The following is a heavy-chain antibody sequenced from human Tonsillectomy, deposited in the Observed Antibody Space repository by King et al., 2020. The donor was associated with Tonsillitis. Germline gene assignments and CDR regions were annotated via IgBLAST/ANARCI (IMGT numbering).Heavy chain of an antibody. J-gene: IGHJ5*02. Sequence: QLQESGPGLVKPSETLSLTCTVSGGSISSSSYFWGWIRQPPGKGLEWIGSIYYSGSTYYNPLLKSRVSISLDTSRNQFSPKLSTVTAADTAVYYCARLWRSTSSWNYVYWFDPWGQGTLVTVSS. CDR1: GGSISSSSYF. CDR2: IYYSGST. D-gene: IGHD1-7*01. V-gene: IGHV4-39*01. CDR3: ARLWRSTSSWNYVYWFDP.